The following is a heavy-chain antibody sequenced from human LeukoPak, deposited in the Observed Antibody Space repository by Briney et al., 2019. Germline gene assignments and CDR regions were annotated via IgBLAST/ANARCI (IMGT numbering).Heavy chain of an antibody. Sequence: SETLSLTCTVSGGSISSYYWSWIRQPPGKGLEWIGYIYYSGSTNYNPSLKSRVTISVDTSKNQFSLKLSSVTAADTAVYYCAGDPRGYSYGVKNYYYYGMDVWGQGTTVTVSS. J-gene: IGHJ6*02. V-gene: IGHV4-59*01. D-gene: IGHD5-18*01. CDR2: IYYSGST. CDR1: GGSISSYY. CDR3: AGDPRGYSYGVKNYYYYGMDV.